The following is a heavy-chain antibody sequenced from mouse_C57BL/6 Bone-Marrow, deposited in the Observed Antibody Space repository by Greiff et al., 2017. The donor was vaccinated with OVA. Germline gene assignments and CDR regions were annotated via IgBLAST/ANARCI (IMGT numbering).Heavy chain of an antibody. V-gene: IGHV1-15*01. CDR3: TRYPYDGYLAWFAD. D-gene: IGHD2-3*01. CDR1: GYTFTDYE. J-gene: IGHJ3*01. CDR2: IDPETGGT. Sequence: QVQLQQSGAELVRPGASVTLSCKASGYTFTDYEMHWVKQTPVHGLEWIGAIDPETGGTAYNQKFKGKAILTADKSSSTAYMELRSLTSEDSAVYYSTRYPYDGYLAWFADWGQGTLVTVSA.